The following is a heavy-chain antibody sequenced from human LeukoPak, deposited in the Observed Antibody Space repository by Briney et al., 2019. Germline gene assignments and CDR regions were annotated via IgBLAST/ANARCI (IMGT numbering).Heavy chain of an antibody. Sequence: GGSLRLSCAASGFTFSSYSMNWVRQAPGKGLEWVSSISSSSSYIYYADSVKGRFTISRDNAKNSLYLQMNSLRAEDTAVYYCARIAGDGYDLDYWGQGTLVTVSS. CDR1: GFTFSSYS. V-gene: IGHV3-21*04. D-gene: IGHD5-24*01. CDR2: ISSSSSYI. J-gene: IGHJ4*02. CDR3: ARIAGDGYDLDY.